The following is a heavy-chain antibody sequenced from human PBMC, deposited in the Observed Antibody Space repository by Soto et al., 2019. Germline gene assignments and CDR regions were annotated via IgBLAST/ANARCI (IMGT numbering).Heavy chain of an antibody. CDR1: GGSFSGYY. V-gene: IGHV4-34*01. Sequence: PSETLSLTCAVCGGSFSGYYWSWIRQPPGRGLEWIGEINHSGSTNYNPSLKSRVTISVDTSKNQFSLKLSSVTAADTAVYYCARARPARSGYDFLWFDPWGQGTLVTVSS. J-gene: IGHJ5*02. CDR2: INHSGST. D-gene: IGHD5-12*01. CDR3: ARARPARSGYDFLWFDP.